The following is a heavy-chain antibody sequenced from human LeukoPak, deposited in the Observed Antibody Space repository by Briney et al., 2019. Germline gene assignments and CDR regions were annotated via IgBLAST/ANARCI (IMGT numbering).Heavy chain of an antibody. J-gene: IGHJ4*02. V-gene: IGHV4-4*07. D-gene: IGHD5-18*01. CDR3: AREAETHSSGFYYDQ. CDR2: IYGSGGS. CDR1: GDSFSNYY. Sequence: SETLSLTCNVSGDSFSNYYWSWIRQPAGRGLEWIGRIYGSGGSNYNPSLKSRVSISVDKSKNRFSLNLTSVTAADTAVYYCAREAETHSSGFYYDQWGQGTLVTVSS.